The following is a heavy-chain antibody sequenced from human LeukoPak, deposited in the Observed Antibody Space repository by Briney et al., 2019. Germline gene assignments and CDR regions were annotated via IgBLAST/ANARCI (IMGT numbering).Heavy chain of an antibody. CDR1: GVSISSYY. D-gene: IGHD3-10*01. J-gene: IGHJ5*02. CDR2: IYYSGST. CDR3: ARGHYYGSGSYFRRRWFDP. V-gene: IGHV4-59*01. Sequence: PSETLSLTCTVSGVSISSYYWSWIRQPPGKGLEWIGYIYYSGSTNYNPSLKSRVTISVDTSKSQFSLKLSSVTAADTAVYYCARGHYYGSGSYFRRRWFDPWGQGTLVTVSS.